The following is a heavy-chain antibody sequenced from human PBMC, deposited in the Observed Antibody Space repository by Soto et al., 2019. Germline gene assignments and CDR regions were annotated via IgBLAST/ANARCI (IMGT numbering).Heavy chain of an antibody. CDR3: ARSRIVVVVAATYDAFDI. D-gene: IGHD2-15*01. CDR2: IIPIFGTA. J-gene: IGHJ3*02. V-gene: IGHV1-69*13. CDR1: GGTFSSYA. Sequence: ASVKVSCKASGGTFSSYAISWVRQAPGQGLEWMGGIIPIFGTANYAQKFQGRVTITADESTSTAYMELSSLRSEDTAVYYCARSRIVVVVAATYDAFDIWGQGTMVTVSS.